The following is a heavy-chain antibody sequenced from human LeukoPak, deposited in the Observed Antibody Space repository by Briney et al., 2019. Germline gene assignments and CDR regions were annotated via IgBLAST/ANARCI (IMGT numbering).Heavy chain of an antibody. CDR3: ARASDPYQWLVQSNYYGMDV. Sequence: GESLKISCRGSGYSFTSYWIGWVRQMPGKGLEWMGIIYPGDSDTRYSPSFQGQVTISADKSISTAYLQWSSLKASDTAMYYCARASDPYQWLVQSNYYGMDVWGQGTTVTVSS. CDR2: IYPGDSDT. D-gene: IGHD6-19*01. V-gene: IGHV5-51*01. CDR1: GYSFTSYW. J-gene: IGHJ6*02.